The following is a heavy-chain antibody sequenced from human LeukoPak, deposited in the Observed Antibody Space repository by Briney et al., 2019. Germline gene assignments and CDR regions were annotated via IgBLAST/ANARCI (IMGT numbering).Heavy chain of an antibody. V-gene: IGHV3-23*01. CDR2: ISGSGGST. Sequence: GGSLRLPCAASGFTFSSYAMSWVRQAPGKGLEWVSAISGSGGSTYYADSVEGRFTISRDNSKNTLYLQMNSLRAEDTAVYYCAKGRITMVRVVADYWGQGTLVTVSS. CDR1: GFTFSSYA. J-gene: IGHJ4*02. CDR3: AKGRITMVRVVADY. D-gene: IGHD3-10*01.